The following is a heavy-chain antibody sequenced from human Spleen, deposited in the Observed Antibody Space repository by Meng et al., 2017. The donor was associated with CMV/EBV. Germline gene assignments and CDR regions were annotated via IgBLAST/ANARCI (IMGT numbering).Heavy chain of an antibody. CDR1: GFAFGSYT. V-gene: IGHV3-23*01. D-gene: IGHD5-12*01. CDR3: TKTRNGYGGQDY. J-gene: IGHJ4*02. CDR2: VIAIDDST. Sequence: GESLKISCVASGFAFGSYTMTWVRQSAEKGLETVAMVIAIDDSTYYADFVKGRFIISRDNSKNTVSLEMRSLTVEDTAIYYCTKTRNGYGGQDYWGQGALVTVSS.